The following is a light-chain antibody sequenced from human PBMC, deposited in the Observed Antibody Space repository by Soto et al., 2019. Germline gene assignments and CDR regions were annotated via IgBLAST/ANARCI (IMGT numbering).Light chain of an antibody. CDR1: RSDVGGYNY. CDR2: DVS. V-gene: IGLV2-14*01. Sequence: QSVLTQPSSVSGSPGQSIALSCTGTRSDVGGYNYVSWYQQPPGKAPKLIIYDVSDRPSGVSTRFSGSKSGNTASLTISGLQADDEADYYCSSYTSQSTVVFGGGTKVTVL. CDR3: SSYTSQSTVV. J-gene: IGLJ3*02.